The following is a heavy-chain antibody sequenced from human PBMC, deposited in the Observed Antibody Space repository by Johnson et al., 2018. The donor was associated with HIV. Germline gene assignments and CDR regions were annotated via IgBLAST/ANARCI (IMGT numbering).Heavy chain of an antibody. V-gene: IGHV3-66*02. Sequence: MQLVESGGGVVQPGTSLRLSCAASGFTVSSNYMSWVRQAPGKGLEWVSVIYSGGSTYYADSVKGRFTISRDNSKNTLYLQMNSLRAEDTAVFYCARDRGYLDAFDIWGQGTMVTVSS. CDR2: IYSGGST. CDR1: GFTVSSNY. D-gene: IGHD1-26*01. CDR3: ARDRGYLDAFDI. J-gene: IGHJ3*02.